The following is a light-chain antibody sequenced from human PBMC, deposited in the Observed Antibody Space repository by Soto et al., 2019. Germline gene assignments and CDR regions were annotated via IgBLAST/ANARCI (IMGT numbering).Light chain of an antibody. CDR2: GAS. Sequence: EIVMTQSPATLSVSPGERATLSCRASQSVSSNLAWYQQKPGQAPRLLICGASTRATGIPARFSGSESGTEFTLTISSLQAEDFEVYYCQQYNNWPRTFGQGTKVEIK. J-gene: IGKJ1*01. V-gene: IGKV3-15*01. CDR1: QSVSSN. CDR3: QQYNNWPRT.